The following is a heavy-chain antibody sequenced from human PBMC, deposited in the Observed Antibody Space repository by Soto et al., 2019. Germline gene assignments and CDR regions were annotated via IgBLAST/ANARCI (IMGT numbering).Heavy chain of an antibody. J-gene: IGHJ6*03. CDR1: GFTFSSYS. CDR2: ISSSSSYI. CDR3: ARGLEWPDYMDV. Sequence: GGSLRLSCAASGFTFSSYSMNWVRQAPGKGLEWVSSISSSSSYINYADSLQGRFTISRDNAKNSLYLQMNSLRAEDTAVYYCARGLEWPDYMDVWSKGTTVTVSS. D-gene: IGHD3-3*01. V-gene: IGHV3-21*01.